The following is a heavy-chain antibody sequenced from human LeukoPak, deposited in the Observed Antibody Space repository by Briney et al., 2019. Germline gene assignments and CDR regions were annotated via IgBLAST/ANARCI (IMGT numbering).Heavy chain of an antibody. D-gene: IGHD5-18*01. Sequence: GGSLRLSCAASGFTFSNYWMSWVRQAPGKGLEWVANIKQDGSEKYYVDSVKGRFTISRDNAKKSLYLQMSSLRAEDTAVYYCARDPGGYSYGYYFDNWGQGTTVTVSS. CDR3: ARDPGGYSYGYYFDN. CDR1: GFTFSNYW. V-gene: IGHV3-7*05. CDR2: IKQDGSEK. J-gene: IGHJ4*02.